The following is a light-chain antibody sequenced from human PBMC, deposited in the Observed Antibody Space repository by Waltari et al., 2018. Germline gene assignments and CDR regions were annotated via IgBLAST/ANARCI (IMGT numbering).Light chain of an antibody. Sequence: EIVLTQSPATLSLSPGERATLSCRASQSVSSYLAWYQQKPGQAPGLLIYDASTRATGIPAMFSCSGSGTDFTLTISSLEPEDFAVYYCQQRSNWPPWTFGQGTKVEIK. CDR1: QSVSSY. CDR2: DAS. V-gene: IGKV3-11*01. CDR3: QQRSNWPPWT. J-gene: IGKJ1*01.